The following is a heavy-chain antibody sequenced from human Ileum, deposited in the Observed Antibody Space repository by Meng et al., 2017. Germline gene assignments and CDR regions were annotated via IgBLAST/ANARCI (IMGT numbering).Heavy chain of an antibody. J-gene: IGHJ4*02. Sequence: QVHLQQSGPGPAKPSQPPSLTWSVLVGSVSNNICCWNWIRQSPLRGLEWLGRTYYRSKWYSEYAVSVKSRISITPDTSKNQFSLQMNSVTPEDTAVYYCASGSGSLDYWGPGTLVTVSS. D-gene: IGHD3-3*01. V-gene: IGHV6-1*01. CDR1: VGSVSNNICC. CDR3: ASGSGSLDY. CDR2: TYYRSKWYS.